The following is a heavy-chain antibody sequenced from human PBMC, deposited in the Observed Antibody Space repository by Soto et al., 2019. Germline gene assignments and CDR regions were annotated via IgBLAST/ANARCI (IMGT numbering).Heavy chain of an antibody. Sequence: QVQVVESGGGVVQPGRSLRLSCAASGFVFSNYGIHWVRQAPGKGLEWVAFISNDGSKKYYGDSVMGRFTISRDNSENTVYLQMTSLRPDDTAVFYCARDVAMPSGLGLGYWGQGTLVTVSS. D-gene: IGHD6-19*01. CDR3: ARDVAMPSGLGLGY. CDR1: GFVFSNYG. V-gene: IGHV3-30*03. CDR2: ISNDGSKK. J-gene: IGHJ4*02.